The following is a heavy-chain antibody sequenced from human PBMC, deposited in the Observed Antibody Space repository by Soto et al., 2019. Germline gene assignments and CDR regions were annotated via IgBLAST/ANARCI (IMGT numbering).Heavy chain of an antibody. CDR3: ARDWGRGDDAFDI. J-gene: IGHJ3*02. Sequence: ASVKVSCKASGYTFTGYYMHWVRQAPGQGLEWMGWINTNSGGTNYAQKFQGWVTMTRDTSISTAYMELSRLRSDDTAVYYCARDWGRGDDAFDIWGQGTMVTVSS. V-gene: IGHV1-2*04. CDR1: GYTFTGYY. D-gene: IGHD3-10*01. CDR2: INTNSGGT.